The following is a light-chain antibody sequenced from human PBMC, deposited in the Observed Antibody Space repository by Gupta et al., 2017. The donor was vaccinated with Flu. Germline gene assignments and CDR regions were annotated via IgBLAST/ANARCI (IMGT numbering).Light chain of an antibody. CDR3: RQCVQVPRT. V-gene: IGKV2D-29*01. Sequence: DIVMTQTPFSLSVTPGQPASISCKSSQSLLESDGKTYLYWYLQKPGQPPQLLIYEVANRCSGVPDRFSGRGSGTDFTLKISRVEAEDVGVDYCRQCVQVPRTFGQGTKVEIK. J-gene: IGKJ1*01. CDR1: QSLLESDGKTY. CDR2: EVA.